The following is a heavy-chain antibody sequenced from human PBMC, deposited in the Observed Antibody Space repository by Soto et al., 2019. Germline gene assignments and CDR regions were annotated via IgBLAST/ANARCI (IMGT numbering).Heavy chain of an antibody. CDR1: GYSFTTYW. J-gene: IGHJ6*02. V-gene: IGHV5-51*01. Sequence: GESLKISCQGSGYSFTTYWIGWVRQMPGKGLEWMGIIYPGNSDIRYSPSFQGQVTISADKSISTAYLKWSGLKASDTARYYCARLGIGSYGMDVWGQGTTVTVSS. CDR2: IYPGNSDI. CDR3: ARLGIGSYGMDV. D-gene: IGHD3-16*01.